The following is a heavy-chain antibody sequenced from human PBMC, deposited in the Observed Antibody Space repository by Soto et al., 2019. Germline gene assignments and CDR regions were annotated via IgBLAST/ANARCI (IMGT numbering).Heavy chain of an antibody. V-gene: IGHV6-1*01. CDR2: TYYRSKWYN. CDR1: GDSVSSDTAA. Sequence: SQTLSLTCGISGDSVSSDTAAWNWIRQSPSRGLEWLGRTYYRSKWYNDYAVSVKSRITLNPDTSKNQFSLQLNSVTPEDTAVYYCARDGKVGANPGAFDIWGQGTTVTVSS. D-gene: IGHD1-26*01. CDR3: ARDGKVGANPGAFDI. J-gene: IGHJ3*02.